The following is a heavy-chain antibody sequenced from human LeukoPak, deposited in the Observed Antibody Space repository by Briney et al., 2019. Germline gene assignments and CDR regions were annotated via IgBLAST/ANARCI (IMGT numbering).Heavy chain of an antibody. CDR2: IIPIFGIA. V-gene: IGHV1-69*04. D-gene: IGHD2-2*03. CDR3: ARAPGGYCSSTSCPPFHYGMDV. J-gene: IGHJ6*02. CDR1: GGTFSSYA. Sequence: SVKVSCKASGGTFSSYAISWVRQAPGQGLEWMGRIIPIFGIANYVQKFQGRVTITADKSTSTAYMELSSLRSEDTAVYYCARAPGGYCSSTSCPPFHYGMDVWGQGTTVTVSS.